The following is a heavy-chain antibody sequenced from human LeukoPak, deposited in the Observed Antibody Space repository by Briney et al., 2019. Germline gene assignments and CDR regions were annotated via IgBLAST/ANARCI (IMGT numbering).Heavy chain of an antibody. D-gene: IGHD6-19*01. Sequence: ASVKVSCKASGYTFTSYGISWVRQAPGQGLEWMGWISAYNGNTNYAQKLQGRVTMTTDTSTSTAYMELRSLRSDDTAVYYCAREVAAVAGPPYNWFDPWGQGTLVTVSS. V-gene: IGHV1-18*01. CDR1: GYTFTSYG. J-gene: IGHJ5*02. CDR3: AREVAAVAGPPYNWFDP. CDR2: ISAYNGNT.